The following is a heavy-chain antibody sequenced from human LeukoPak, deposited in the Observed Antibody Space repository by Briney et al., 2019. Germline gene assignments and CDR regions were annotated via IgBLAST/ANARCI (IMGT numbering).Heavy chain of an antibody. CDR2: INPNSGGT. J-gene: IGHJ4*02. D-gene: IGHD3-22*01. CDR1: GYTFTGYY. CDR3: ARHPAYYYDSSAYYWGGWDY. V-gene: IGHV1-2*06. Sequence: GASVKVSCKASGYTFTGYYMHWVRQAPGQGLEWMGRINPNSGGTNYAQKFQGRVTMTRDTSISTAYMELSSLRSGDTAVYYCARHPAYYYDSSAYYWGGWDYWGQGTLVTVSS.